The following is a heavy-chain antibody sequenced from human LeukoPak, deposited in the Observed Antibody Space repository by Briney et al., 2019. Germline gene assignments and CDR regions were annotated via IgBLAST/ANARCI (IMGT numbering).Heavy chain of an antibody. CDR2: IIPIFGTA. Sequence: GASVKVSCKASGGTFISFAISWVRQAPGQGLEWMGGIIPIFGTANCAQKFQGRVTITADESTSTAYMELSSLRSEDTAVYYCARGRSRVFGDYTGNYYYYGMDVWGQGTTVTVSS. D-gene: IGHD4-17*01. J-gene: IGHJ6*02. V-gene: IGHV1-69*13. CDR1: GGTFISFA. CDR3: ARGRSRVFGDYTGNYYYYGMDV.